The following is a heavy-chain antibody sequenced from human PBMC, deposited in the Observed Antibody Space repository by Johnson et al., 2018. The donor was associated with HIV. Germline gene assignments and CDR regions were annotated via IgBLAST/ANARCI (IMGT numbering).Heavy chain of an antibody. Sequence: QVKLVESGGGVVQPGRSLRLSCAASGFTFSRYAMHWVRQAPGKGLEWVAVISYDGSNKYYADSVKGRFTISRDNSKRTLYLQMSSLRAEDTAVYYCAKAESDLNWGYAFDIWGQGTMVTVSS. J-gene: IGHJ3*02. V-gene: IGHV3-30*04. CDR3: AKAESDLNWGYAFDI. D-gene: IGHD7-27*01. CDR2: ISYDGSNK. CDR1: GFTFSRYA.